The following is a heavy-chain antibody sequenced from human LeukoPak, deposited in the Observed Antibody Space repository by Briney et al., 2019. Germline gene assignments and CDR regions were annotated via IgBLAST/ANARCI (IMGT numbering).Heavy chain of an antibody. CDR3: ARQHGWFGHNEYYLDY. CDR1: GGSISSYY. V-gene: IGHV4-4*09. Sequence: SETLSLTCPVSGGSISSYYWSWLGQPPWKGLEWIGYIYTSGSNNYNPSLKSRVTISVDTSKNQFSLKLSSVTAADTAVYYCARQHGWFGHNEYYLDYWGQATLVTVSS. D-gene: IGHD3-10*01. J-gene: IGHJ4*02. CDR2: IYTSGSN.